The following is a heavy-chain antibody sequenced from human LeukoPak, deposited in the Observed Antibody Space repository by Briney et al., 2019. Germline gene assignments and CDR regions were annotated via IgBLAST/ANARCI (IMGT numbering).Heavy chain of an antibody. Sequence: GGSLSLSYAASGITFPRAWKMWLRQAPGKGLEWVGRIKSKIDGGTTDYAAPVKERFTISRDDSKNLLFLQMNSLKNEDTAVYYCSTPRVHGAQPGYWGQGTLVTVSS. J-gene: IGHJ4*02. CDR1: GITFPRAW. D-gene: IGHD4/OR15-4a*01. CDR2: IKSKIDGGTT. CDR3: STPRVHGAQPGY. V-gene: IGHV3-15*01.